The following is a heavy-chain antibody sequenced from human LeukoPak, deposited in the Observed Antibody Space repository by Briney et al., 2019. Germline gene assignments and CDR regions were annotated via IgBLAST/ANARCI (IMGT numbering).Heavy chain of an antibody. Sequence: GSLRLSCAASGFTVSSVWMSWVRQAPGKGLEWVANIKQEGSEKYYVGSVKGRFTISRDDARNSLYLQMNSLRAEDTAVYFCARGFELDYWGQGTPVTVSS. J-gene: IGHJ4*02. V-gene: IGHV3-7*01. CDR2: IKQEGSEK. CDR1: GFTVSSVW. CDR3: ARGFELDY.